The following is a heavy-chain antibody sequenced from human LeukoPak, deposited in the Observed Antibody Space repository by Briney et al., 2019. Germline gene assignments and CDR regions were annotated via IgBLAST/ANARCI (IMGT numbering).Heavy chain of an antibody. Sequence: SETLSLTCTVSGGSISSSNYYWGWIRQPPGKGLEWIGSIYYSGSTYYNPSLKSRVTISVDTSKNQFSLKLSSVTAADTAVYYCARHAGDDYVWGSYRWVFDYWGQGTLVTVSS. D-gene: IGHD3-16*02. CDR3: ARHAGDDYVWGSYRWVFDY. J-gene: IGHJ4*02. V-gene: IGHV4-39*01. CDR2: IYYSGST. CDR1: GGSISSSNYY.